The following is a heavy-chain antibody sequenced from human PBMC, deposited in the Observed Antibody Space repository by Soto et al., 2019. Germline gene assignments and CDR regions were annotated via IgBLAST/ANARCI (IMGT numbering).Heavy chain of an antibody. CDR2: IYYSGST. CDR1: GGSISSSSYY. J-gene: IGHJ4*02. D-gene: IGHD3-3*01. V-gene: IGHV4-39*01. Sequence: SETLSLTCTVSGGSISSSSYYWGWIRQPPGKGLEWIGSIYYSGSTYYNPSLKSRVTISVDTSKNQFSLKLSSVTAADTAVYYCARLRVYDFWSGYQKDLDYWGQGTLVTVSS. CDR3: ARLRVYDFWSGYQKDLDY.